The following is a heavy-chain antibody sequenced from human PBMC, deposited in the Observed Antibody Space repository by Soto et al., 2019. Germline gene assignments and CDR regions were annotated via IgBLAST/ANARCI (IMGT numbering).Heavy chain of an antibody. Sequence: GGSLRLSCAASGFTFSDYYMSWIRQAPGKGLEWVSYISSSGTNTYYADYVKGRFTISRDNAKNSLYLQMNSLRAVDTAVYYCVKSLYYCGSGSHHYYYGMDVWGQGTTVTVS. J-gene: IGHJ6*02. CDR3: VKSLYYCGSGSHHYYYGMDV. V-gene: IGHV3-11*01. CDR1: GFTFSDYY. CDR2: ISSSGTNT. D-gene: IGHD3-10*01.